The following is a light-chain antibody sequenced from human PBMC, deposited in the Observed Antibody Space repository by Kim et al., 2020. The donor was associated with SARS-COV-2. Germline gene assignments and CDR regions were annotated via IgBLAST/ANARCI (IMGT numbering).Light chain of an antibody. CDR2: KVS. CDR1: QTISSL. J-gene: IGKJ2*01. V-gene: IGKV1-5*03. CDR3: QQYSIYST. Sequence: LSASVGGRVTITGRASQTISSLLAWFQQKPGKAPKLLIYKVSTLRSGVPIRFSGSGSGTEFTLTISSLQPDDFATYYCQQYSIYSTFGQGTKLEI.